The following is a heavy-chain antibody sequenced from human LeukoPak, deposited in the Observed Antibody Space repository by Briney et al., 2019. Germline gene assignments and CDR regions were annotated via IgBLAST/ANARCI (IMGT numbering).Heavy chain of an antibody. D-gene: IGHD1-1*01. CDR2: IIPIFGTA. Sequence: GASVKVSCKASGGTFSSYAISWVRQAPGQGLEWMGRIIPIFGTANYAQKFQGRVTITTDESTSTAYTELSSLRSEDTAVYYCAREPSPTFSGTTSDYWGQGTLVTVSS. CDR3: AREPSPTFSGTTSDY. V-gene: IGHV1-69*05. CDR1: GGTFSSYA. J-gene: IGHJ4*02.